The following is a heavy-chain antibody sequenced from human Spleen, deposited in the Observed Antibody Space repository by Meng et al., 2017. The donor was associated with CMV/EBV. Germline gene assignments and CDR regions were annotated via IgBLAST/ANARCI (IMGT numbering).Heavy chain of an antibody. CDR1: SNW. D-gene: IGHD2-21*02. CDR2: IYHEGSA. Sequence: SNWWSWVRPPPGEGLEWIGEIYHEGSANSKPSLQSRVPISEDKSKNQFSLNLSSLTAADTAVYYCARIERRRILKYCGSDCSTTDYWGQGTLVTVSS. V-gene: IGHV4-4*02. CDR3: ARIERRRILKYCGSDCSTTDY. J-gene: IGHJ4*02.